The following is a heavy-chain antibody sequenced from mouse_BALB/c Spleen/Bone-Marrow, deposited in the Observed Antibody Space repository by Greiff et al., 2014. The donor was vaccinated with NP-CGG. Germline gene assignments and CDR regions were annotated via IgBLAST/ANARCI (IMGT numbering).Heavy chain of an antibody. CDR2: IYPYNGGT. CDR3: ARSDYYGSSYKAWFTY. V-gene: IGHV1-18*01. Sequence: VHVKQSGPELVKPGTSMKISCKASGYSFTAYTMNWVKQSHGKNLEWIGLIYPYNGGTTYNQKFKNKASFTIDKASSTAYMELLSLTSEDSAVYYCARSDYYGSSYKAWFTYWGQGTLVTVSA. J-gene: IGHJ3*01. D-gene: IGHD1-1*01. CDR1: GYSFTAYT.